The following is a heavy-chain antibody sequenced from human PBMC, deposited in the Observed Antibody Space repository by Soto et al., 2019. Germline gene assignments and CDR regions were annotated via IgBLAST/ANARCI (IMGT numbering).Heavy chain of an antibody. CDR1: GYTFTSYA. J-gene: IGHJ4*02. V-gene: IGHV1-3*01. CDR3: ARAVGGPTSNLGY. D-gene: IGHD3-16*01. Sequence: ASVKVSCKASGYTFTSYAMNWVRQAPGQRLEWMGWINAGNGNTKYSQKFQGRVTITRDTSASTAYMELSSLRSEDTAVYYCARAVGGPTSNLGYWGQGTLVTVSS. CDR2: INAGNGNT.